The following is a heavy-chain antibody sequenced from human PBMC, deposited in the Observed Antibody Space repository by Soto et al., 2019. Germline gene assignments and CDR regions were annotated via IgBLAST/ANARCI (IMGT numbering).Heavy chain of an antibody. CDR2: FDPEDGET. CDR3: ATDLYSSGLNFDY. V-gene: IGHV1-24*01. D-gene: IGHD6-19*01. Sequence: ASVKVSCKVSGCTLTELSIHWVRQAPGKGLEWMGGFDPEDGETIYAQKFQGRVTMTEDTSTDTAYMELSSLRSEDTAVYYCATDLYSSGLNFDYWGQGTLVTVSS. J-gene: IGHJ4*02. CDR1: GCTLTELS.